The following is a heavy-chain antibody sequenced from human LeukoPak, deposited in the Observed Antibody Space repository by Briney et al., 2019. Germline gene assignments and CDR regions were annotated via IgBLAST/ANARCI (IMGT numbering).Heavy chain of an antibody. CDR1: GFTFSSYV. CDR3: AKDGLSGSAQRYFFDY. J-gene: IGHJ4*02. V-gene: IGHV3-30*14. D-gene: IGHD3-22*01. CDR2: ISYDGRSK. Sequence: PGGSLRLSCAASGFTFSSYVMHWVRQAPGKGLEGVAVISYDGRSKYYADCVKGRYTISRDNSKTPLYVQMNSLRAEHTAVYYCAKDGLSGSAQRYFFDYWGQGSLVIVSS.